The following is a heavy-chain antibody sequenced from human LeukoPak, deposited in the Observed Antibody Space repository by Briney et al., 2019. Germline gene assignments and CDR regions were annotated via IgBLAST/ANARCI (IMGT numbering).Heavy chain of an antibody. CDR3: ARWSWFLYFDY. Sequence: PSETLSLTCTVSGYSINSVDYWGWIRQPPGKGLEWIGSLYHSGSTYYNPSLKSRVTLSLDTSKNQFSLNLSSVTSPDTAMYYCARWSWFLYFDYWGQGNLVTVTS. V-gene: IGHV4-38-2*02. CDR2: LYHSGST. D-gene: IGHD3-10*01. CDR1: GYSINSVDY. J-gene: IGHJ4*02.